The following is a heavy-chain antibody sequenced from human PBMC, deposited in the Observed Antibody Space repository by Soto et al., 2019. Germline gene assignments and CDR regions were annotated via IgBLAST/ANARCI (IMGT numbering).Heavy chain of an antibody. CDR1: GFTFNSYN. Sequence: EVQLVESGGGLVQPGGSLRLSCAASGFTFNSYNMNWVRQVPGKGLEWVSYISSSSSTIHYADSVKGRFTISRDNAKNSLYLQMNSLRAEDTAVYYCARAKTGQNKPDDSSGYHCDYWGQGTLVTVSS. D-gene: IGHD3-22*01. J-gene: IGHJ4*02. CDR3: ARAKTGQNKPDDSSGYHCDY. V-gene: IGHV3-48*01. CDR2: ISSSSSTI.